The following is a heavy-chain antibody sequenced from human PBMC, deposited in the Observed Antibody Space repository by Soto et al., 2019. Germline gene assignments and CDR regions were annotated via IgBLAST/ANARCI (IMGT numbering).Heavy chain of an antibody. CDR1: GFIFKDAW. CDR3: STGFDI. V-gene: IGHV3-15*01. D-gene: IGHD3-9*01. J-gene: IGHJ4*02. Sequence: EVQLVESGGGLVKPGESLRLSCAASGFIFKDAWMSWVRQAPGKGLEWVGLIRSKTDGGTTDYAAPVKGRFTISRDDSDNTLYLQINSLKTEDTAMYYCSTGFDIGGQGTLVTVSS. CDR2: IRSKTDGGTT.